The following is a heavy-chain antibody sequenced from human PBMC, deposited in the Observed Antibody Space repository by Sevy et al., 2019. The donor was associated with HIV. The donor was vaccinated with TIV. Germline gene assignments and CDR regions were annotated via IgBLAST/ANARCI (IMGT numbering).Heavy chain of an antibody. CDR3: VRGITTIMGGGYYFDS. Sequence: ASVKVSCKASGGTFKNYAISWVRQAPGQGLEWMGGIIPIFHTTDYSQNFQGRITITADESTSTIYMELSGLRSEDTAVNYCVRGITTIMGGGYYFDSWGRGALVTVSS. J-gene: IGHJ4*02. V-gene: IGHV1-69*13. D-gene: IGHD3-22*01. CDR1: GGTFKNYA. CDR2: IIPIFHTT.